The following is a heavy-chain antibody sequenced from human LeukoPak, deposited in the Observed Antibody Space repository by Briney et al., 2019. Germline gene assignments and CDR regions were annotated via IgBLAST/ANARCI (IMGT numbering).Heavy chain of an antibody. CDR3: AKGAFLLYDSSGYYPFDP. V-gene: IGHV3-23*01. J-gene: IGHJ5*02. D-gene: IGHD3-22*01. CDR1: GFTFSSYA. CDR2: ISGSGDRT. Sequence: GGSLRLSCAASGFTFSSYAMSWVRQAPGKGLEWVSAISGSGDRTYYVDSVKGRFTISRDNSKNTLYLQMNSLRAEDTAVYYCAKGAFLLYDSSGYYPFDPWGQGTLVTVSS.